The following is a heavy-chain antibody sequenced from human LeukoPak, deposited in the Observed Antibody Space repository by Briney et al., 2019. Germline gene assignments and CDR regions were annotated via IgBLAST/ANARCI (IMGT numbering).Heavy chain of an antibody. CDR1: GGSFSGYY. D-gene: IGHD6-13*01. CDR3: ARGDIAASGTPYDY. J-gene: IGHJ4*02. V-gene: IGHV4-34*01. Sequence: PSETLSLTCAVYGGSFSGYYWSWIRQPPGKGLEWIGEINHSGSTNYNPSLKSRVTISVDTSKKQFSLKLSSVTAADTAVYFCARGDIAASGTPYDYWGQGTLVTVSS. CDR2: INHSGST.